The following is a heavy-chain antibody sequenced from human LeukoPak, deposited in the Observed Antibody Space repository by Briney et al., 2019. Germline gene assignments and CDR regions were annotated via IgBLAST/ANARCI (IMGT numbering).Heavy chain of an antibody. CDR3: ARVEGGWYYYYYGMDV. Sequence: GASVKVSCKASGYTFTDYYMHWVRQAPGQGLEWMGWINPNSGGTNYAQKFQGRVTMTRDTSISTAYMELSRLRSDDTAVYYCARVEGGWYYYYYGMDVWGQGTTVTVSS. J-gene: IGHJ6*02. D-gene: IGHD6-19*01. CDR1: GYTFTDYY. V-gene: IGHV1-2*02. CDR2: INPNSGGT.